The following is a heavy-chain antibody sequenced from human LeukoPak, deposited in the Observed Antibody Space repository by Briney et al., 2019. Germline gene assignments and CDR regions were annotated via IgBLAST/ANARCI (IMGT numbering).Heavy chain of an antibody. CDR1: GFTFSNYG. Sequence: GSLRLSCAASGFTFSNYGMHWVRQAPGKGLEWVAIIWYDGATQYYIDSVRGRFTISRDNSKNTLDLQMNSLRAEDTAVYYCARAAAGRAYYHYGMDVWGQGTTVTVSS. CDR2: IWYDGATQ. D-gene: IGHD6-13*01. CDR3: ARAAAGRAYYHYGMDV. V-gene: IGHV3-33*01. J-gene: IGHJ6*02.